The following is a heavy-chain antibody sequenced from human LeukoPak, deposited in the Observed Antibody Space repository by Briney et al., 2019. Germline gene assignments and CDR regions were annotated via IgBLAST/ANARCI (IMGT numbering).Heavy chain of an antibody. CDR2: INGSGGST. CDR3: AKGTPSTPTTVRRDGSYFDY. V-gene: IGHV3-23*01. D-gene: IGHD4-17*01. Sequence: HSGGSLRLSCAASGFTFSSYAMSWVRQAPGKGLEWVSAINGSGGSTYYADSVKGRFTISRDNSKNTLYLQMNSLRAEDTAVYYCAKGTPSTPTTVRRDGSYFDYWGQGTLVTVSS. J-gene: IGHJ4*02. CDR1: GFTFSSYA.